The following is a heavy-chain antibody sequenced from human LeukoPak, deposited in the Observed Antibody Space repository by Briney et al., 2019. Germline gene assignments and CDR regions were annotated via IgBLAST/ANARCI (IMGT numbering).Heavy chain of an antibody. D-gene: IGHD4-17*01. CDR2: ISAYNGNT. Sequence: ASVKVSCKASGGTFSSYAISWVRQAPGQGLEWMGWISAYNGNTNYAQKLQGRVTMTTDTSTSTAYMELRSLRSDDTAVYYCASTYYGDYCHYWGQGTLVTVSS. V-gene: IGHV1-18*01. J-gene: IGHJ4*02. CDR3: ASTYYGDYCHY. CDR1: GGTFSSYA.